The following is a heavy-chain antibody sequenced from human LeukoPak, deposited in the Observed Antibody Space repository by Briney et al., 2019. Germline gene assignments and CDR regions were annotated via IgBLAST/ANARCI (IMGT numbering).Heavy chain of an antibody. CDR1: GYTFTGYY. Sequence: GASVKVSCKASGYTFTGYYMHWVRQAPGQGLEWMGRINPNRGGTNYAQKFQGRVTMTRDTSISTAYMELSRLRSDHTAVYYCARAGYSGSYFVDSWGQGTLVTVSS. J-gene: IGHJ4*02. D-gene: IGHD1-26*01. CDR3: ARAGYSGSYFVDS. V-gene: IGHV1-2*06. CDR2: INPNRGGT.